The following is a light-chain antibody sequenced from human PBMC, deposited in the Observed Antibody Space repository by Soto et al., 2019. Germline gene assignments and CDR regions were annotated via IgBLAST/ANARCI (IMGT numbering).Light chain of an antibody. V-gene: IGLV1-40*01. CDR1: SSNIGARYD. J-gene: IGLJ1*01. CDR2: GDN. CDR3: QSYDTSLNSV. Sequence: QSVLTQPPSVSGAPGQRITISCTGSSSNIGARYDVHWYRQLPGAAPKLLLFGDNNRPSGVPDRFSGSKSGTSASLAITGLQDDEGADYYCQSYDTSLNSVFGTGTKLTVL.